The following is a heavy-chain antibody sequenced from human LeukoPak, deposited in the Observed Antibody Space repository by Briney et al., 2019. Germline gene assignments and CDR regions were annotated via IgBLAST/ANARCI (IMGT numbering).Heavy chain of an antibody. D-gene: IGHD6-13*01. J-gene: IGHJ4*02. CDR1: GGSLSSYY. CDR3: ARGVYIAAAQYGY. CDR2: IYYSGTT. Sequence: PSETLSLTCTVAGGSLSSYYWSWIRQPPGKGLGWIGYIYYSGTTNYNPSLKSRVTISVDTPKNQFSLKLSSVTAADTAVYYCARGVYIAAAQYGYWGQGTLVTVSS. V-gene: IGHV4-59*01.